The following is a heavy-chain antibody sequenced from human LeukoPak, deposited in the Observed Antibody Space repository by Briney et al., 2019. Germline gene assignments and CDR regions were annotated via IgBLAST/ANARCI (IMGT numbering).Heavy chain of an antibody. CDR3: AKGKYYYDSGY. CDR1: GFTFSSYA. D-gene: IGHD3-22*01. V-gene: IGHV3-30-3*01. Sequence: GGSLRLSCAASGFTFSSYAMHWVRQAPGKGLEWVAAVSYDGSNEYYADSVKGRFTISRDNSKNTLYLQMNSLRAEDTAVYYCAKGKYYYDSGYWGQGTLVTVSS. J-gene: IGHJ4*02. CDR2: VSYDGSNE.